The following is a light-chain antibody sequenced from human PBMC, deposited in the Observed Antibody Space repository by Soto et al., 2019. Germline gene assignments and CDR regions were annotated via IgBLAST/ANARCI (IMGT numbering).Light chain of an antibody. Sequence: QSVLTQPPSASGSPGQSVTISCTGTSSDIGAYYYVSWYQQHSGKAPKLLIYEVTKRPSGVPDRFSGSKSGNTASLTVSGLQAEDEADYYCNSYAGSNILFGGGIKVTVL. CDR2: EVT. CDR1: SSDIGAYYY. J-gene: IGLJ2*01. CDR3: NSYAGSNIL. V-gene: IGLV2-8*01.